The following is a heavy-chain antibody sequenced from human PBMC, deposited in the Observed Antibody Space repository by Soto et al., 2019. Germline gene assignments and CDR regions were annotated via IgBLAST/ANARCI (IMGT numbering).Heavy chain of an antibody. CDR2: IHYSGTT. CDR3: AREGGSGFGAFDI. V-gene: IGHV4-30-4*01. Sequence: SETLSLTCTVSGGSISSGDYYWSWIRQPPGKGLEWIGYIHYSGTTYYNPSLKSRVTVSVDTSKNQFSLKLSSVTAADTAVYYCAREGGSGFGAFDIWGQGTKVTVSS. J-gene: IGHJ3*02. CDR1: GGSISSGDYY. D-gene: IGHD3-10*01.